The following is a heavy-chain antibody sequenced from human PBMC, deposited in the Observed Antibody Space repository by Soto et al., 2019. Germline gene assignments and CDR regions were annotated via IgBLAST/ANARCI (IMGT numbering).Heavy chain of an antibody. CDR3: ARGPWGYCSSTSCYSHYYYGMDV. Sequence: ASVKVSCTASGYTFTSYYMHWVRQAPGQGLEWMGIINPSGGSTSYAQKFQGRVTMTRDTSTSTVYMELSSLRSEDTAVYYCARGPWGYCSSTSCYSHYYYGMDVWGQGTTVTVSS. J-gene: IGHJ6*02. CDR1: GYTFTSYY. D-gene: IGHD2-2*02. V-gene: IGHV1-46*03. CDR2: INPSGGST.